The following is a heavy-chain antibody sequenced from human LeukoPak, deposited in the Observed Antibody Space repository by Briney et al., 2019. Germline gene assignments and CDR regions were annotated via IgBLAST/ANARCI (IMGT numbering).Heavy chain of an antibody. Sequence: SETLSLTCAVYGGSFSGYCWSWIRQPPGKGLEWIGEINRSGSTNYNLSLKSRVTISVDTSKNQFSLKLSSVTAADTAVYYCARGYIVVVPAAPRTPAFDYWGQGTLVTVSS. J-gene: IGHJ4*02. CDR2: INRSGST. D-gene: IGHD2-2*01. V-gene: IGHV4-34*01. CDR1: GGSFSGYC. CDR3: ARGYIVVVPAAPRTPAFDY.